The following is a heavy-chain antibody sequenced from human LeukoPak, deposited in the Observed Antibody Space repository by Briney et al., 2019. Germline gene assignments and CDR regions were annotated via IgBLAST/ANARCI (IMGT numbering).Heavy chain of an antibody. V-gene: IGHV3-53*01. D-gene: IGHD3-22*01. CDR1: GFSFSSYW. CDR3: ARGVANYYDSSGYQN. J-gene: IGHJ4*02. Sequence: PGGSLRLSCAASGFSFSSYWMSWVRQAPGKGLEWVSVIYSGGKTNHADSVKGRFTISRDNSKNTLYLQMNSLRAGDTAVYYCARGVANYYDSSGYQNWGQGTLVTVSS. CDR2: IYSGGKT.